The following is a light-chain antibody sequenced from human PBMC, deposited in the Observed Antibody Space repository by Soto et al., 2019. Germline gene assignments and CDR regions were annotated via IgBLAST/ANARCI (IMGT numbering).Light chain of an antibody. J-gene: IGLJ3*02. Sequence: QAVVTQEPSVSVSPGETVTLTCGFNSGSVSTGYYPTWYQQTPGQAPRTLIYSTNTRSSGVPNRFSGSLLGDKAALTISGAQGHDEADYYCVLYMGSGIWVFGGGTKLTVL. CDR2: STN. CDR3: VLYMGSGIWV. CDR1: SGSVSTGYY. V-gene: IGLV8-61*01.